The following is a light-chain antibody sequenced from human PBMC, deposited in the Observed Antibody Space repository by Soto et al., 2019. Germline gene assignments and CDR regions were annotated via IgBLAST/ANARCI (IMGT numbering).Light chain of an antibody. Sequence: QSALTQPASVSGSAGQSITISCSGTMRDVGAYNLVSWYQQHPGTAPKLIIYEVRNRPSGISSRFSGSRSGNTASLTISGLQPEDEGDHYCSAYTARSTLVFGGGTKVTVL. J-gene: IGLJ3*02. V-gene: IGLV2-14*01. CDR1: MRDVGAYNL. CDR3: SAYTARSTLV. CDR2: EVR.